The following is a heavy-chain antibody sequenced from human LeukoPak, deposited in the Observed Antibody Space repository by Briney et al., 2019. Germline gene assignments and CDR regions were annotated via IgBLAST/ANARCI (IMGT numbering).Heavy chain of an antibody. CDR2: IYYSGST. CDR1: GGSISSYY. V-gene: IGHV4-59*01. D-gene: IGHD2-2*02. CDR3: ARGYCSSTSCYRLFDP. Sequence: SETLSLTCTVSGGSISSYYWSWIRQPPGKGLEWIGYIYYSGSTNYNPPLKSRVTISVDTSKNQFSLKLSSVTAADTAVYYCARGYCSSTSCYRLFDPWGQGTLVTVSS. J-gene: IGHJ5*02.